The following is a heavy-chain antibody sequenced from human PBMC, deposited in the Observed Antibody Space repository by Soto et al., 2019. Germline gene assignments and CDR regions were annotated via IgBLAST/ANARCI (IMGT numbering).Heavy chain of an antibody. V-gene: IGHV3-33*01. CDR1: GFTFSSYG. J-gene: IGHJ4*02. D-gene: IGHD3-22*01. Sequence: QVQLVESGGGVVQPGRSLRLSCAASGFTFSSYGMHWVRQAPGKGLEWVAVIWYDGSNKYYADSVKGRFTISRDNSKNTLDLQMNSLRAEDTAVYYCAREGYDSSGYYYLDYWGQGTLVTVSS. CDR2: IWYDGSNK. CDR3: AREGYDSSGYYYLDY.